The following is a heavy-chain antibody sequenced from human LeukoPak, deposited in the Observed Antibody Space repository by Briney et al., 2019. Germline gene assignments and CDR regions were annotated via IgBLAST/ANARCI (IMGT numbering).Heavy chain of an antibody. V-gene: IGHV3-23*01. Sequence: GGSLRLSCAASGFTFSSSAMRWVRQAPGKGLEWVSAISNNGGYTYYADSVQGRFTISRDNSKSTLCLQMNSLRAEDTAVYYCAKQLGYCSDGSCYFPYWGQGTLVTVSS. D-gene: IGHD2-15*01. CDR3: AKQLGYCSDGSCYFPY. CDR2: ISNNGGYT. J-gene: IGHJ4*02. CDR1: GFTFSSSA.